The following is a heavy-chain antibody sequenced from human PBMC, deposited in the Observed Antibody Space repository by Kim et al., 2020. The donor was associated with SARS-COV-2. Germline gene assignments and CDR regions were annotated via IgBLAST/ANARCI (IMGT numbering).Heavy chain of an antibody. Sequence: GESLKISCKGSGYSFTTNWITWVRQMPGKGLEWMGRIDPSDSRTKYSPSFQGHVTISVDKSIRTAYLQWSSLKASDTAIYYCARRSRGYPDSGTYYTNWFDPWGQGTLVTVSS. CDR3: ARRSRGYPDSGTYYTNWFDP. CDR1: GYSFTTNW. CDR2: IDPSDSRT. V-gene: IGHV5-10-1*01. J-gene: IGHJ5*02. D-gene: IGHD3-10*01.